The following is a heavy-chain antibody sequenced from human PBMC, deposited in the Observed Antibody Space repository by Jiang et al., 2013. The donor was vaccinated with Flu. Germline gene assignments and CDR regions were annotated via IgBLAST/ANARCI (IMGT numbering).Heavy chain of an antibody. V-gene: IGHV5-51*01. CDR2: IYPGDSDT. CDR3: ARQLEYSSSLSFDY. J-gene: IGHJ4*02. Sequence: MGIIYPGDSDTRYSPSFQGQVTISADKSISTAYLQWSSLKASDTAMYYCARQLEYSSSLSFDYWGQGTLVTVSS. D-gene: IGHD6-6*01.